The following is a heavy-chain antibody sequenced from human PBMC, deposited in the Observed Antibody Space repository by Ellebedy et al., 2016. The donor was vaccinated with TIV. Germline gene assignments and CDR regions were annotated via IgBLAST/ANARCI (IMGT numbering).Heavy chain of an antibody. CDR2: IYNDGSRT. D-gene: IGHD6-19*01. Sequence: GESLKISCRASGFSFSNNWLHWVRQAPGKGLEWVSAIYNDGSRTSYADSVMGRFTISRDNARDTVYLQMTSLRPDDTAVYYCAAPPDTSVADPFRYWGPGTPVTVSS. CDR1: GFSFSNNW. V-gene: IGHV3-74*01. J-gene: IGHJ4*02. CDR3: AAPPDTSVADPFRY.